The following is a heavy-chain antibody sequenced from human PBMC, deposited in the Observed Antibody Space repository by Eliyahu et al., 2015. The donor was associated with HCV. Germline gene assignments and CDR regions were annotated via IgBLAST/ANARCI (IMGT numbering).Heavy chain of an antibody. CDR2: ISSGSSFI. V-gene: IGHV3-21*01. CDR1: GFNFRSYT. CDR3: ARDIKEDYSYGMDV. Sequence: EVQLVESEGGLVKPGXSLRLSCXASGFNFRSYTMNWVRQAPGKGXEWVSSISSGSSFINYAGSVDGRFAISRENTKNSVFLQMHGLRAEDTAVYYCARDIKEDYSYGMDVWGHGTTVTVSS. J-gene: IGHJ6*02.